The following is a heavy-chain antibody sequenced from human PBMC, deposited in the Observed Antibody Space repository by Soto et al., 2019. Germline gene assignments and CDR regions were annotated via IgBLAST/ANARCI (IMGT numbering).Heavy chain of an antibody. Sequence: ESGGGLVQPGGSLTLSCEASGFTLSSYWMSWVRQPPGKGLEWVANIKQDGSEKHYVDSVKGRFTISRDNAKNSLFLQMNSRRGEDTAVYYWARDNGGGDYWGQGTLVTVSS. CDR2: IKQDGSEK. D-gene: IGHD3-10*01. J-gene: IGHJ4*02. CDR3: ARDNGGGDY. CDR1: GFTLSSYW. V-gene: IGHV3-7*03.